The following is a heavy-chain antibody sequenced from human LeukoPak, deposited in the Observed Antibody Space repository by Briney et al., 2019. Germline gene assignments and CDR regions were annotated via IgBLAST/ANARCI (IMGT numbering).Heavy chain of an antibody. CDR3: TSAPNPDIVVVPAAITYYYDSSGYEFDY. J-gene: IGHJ4*02. Sequence: GGSLRLSCAASGFTFSGSAMHWVRQASGKGLERVGRIRSKANSYATAYAASVKGRFTISRDDSKNTAYLQMNSLKTEDTAVYYCTSAPNPDIVVVPAAITYYYDSSGYEFDYWGQGTLVTVSS. V-gene: IGHV3-73*01. CDR2: IRSKANSYAT. D-gene: IGHD2-2*02. CDR1: GFTFSGSA.